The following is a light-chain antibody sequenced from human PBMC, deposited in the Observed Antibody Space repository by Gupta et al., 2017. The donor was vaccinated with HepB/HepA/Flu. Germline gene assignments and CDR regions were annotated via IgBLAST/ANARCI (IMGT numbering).Light chain of an antibody. J-gene: IGKJ4*01. Sequence: DLVMTHPPLSLPVILVQPPSISRRSSQSLVYSDGNTSLPWFQQRPGQSPGRLIYKVSNRDSGVPDRFSGSGSDTDFTLKISRVEAEDVGVYYCMQGTHRPLTFGGGTKVEIK. CDR1: QSLVYSDGNTS. V-gene: IGKV2-30*01. CDR2: KVS. CDR3: MQGTHRPLT.